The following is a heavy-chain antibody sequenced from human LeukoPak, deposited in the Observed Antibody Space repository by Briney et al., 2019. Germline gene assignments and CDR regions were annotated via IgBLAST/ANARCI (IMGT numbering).Heavy chain of an antibody. Sequence: GGSLRLSCAASGFTFSSYGMHWVRQAPGKGLEWVAVIWYNGSNKYYADSVKGRFTISRDNSKNTLYLQMNSLRAEDTAVYYCAKGAHVIAAAGMDAFHIWGQGKMVTVSS. D-gene: IGHD6-13*01. V-gene: IGHV3-33*06. CDR3: AKGAHVIAAAGMDAFHI. CDR1: GFTFSSYG. J-gene: IGHJ3*02. CDR2: IWYNGSNK.